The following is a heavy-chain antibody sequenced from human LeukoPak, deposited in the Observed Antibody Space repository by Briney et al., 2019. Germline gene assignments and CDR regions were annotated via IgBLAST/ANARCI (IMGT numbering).Heavy chain of an antibody. CDR3: ASPRYDFWSGPTPIFDY. J-gene: IGHJ4*02. Sequence: QTGGSLRLSCAASGFTFSDYGIHWVRQAPGKGLDWVAFIRYDGSNKYYTDSVKGRFTISRDNSKNSLYLQMNSLRAEDTAVYYCASPRYDFWSGPTPIFDYWGQGTLVTVSS. CDR1: GFTFSDYG. CDR2: IRYDGSNK. D-gene: IGHD3-3*01. V-gene: IGHV3-30*02.